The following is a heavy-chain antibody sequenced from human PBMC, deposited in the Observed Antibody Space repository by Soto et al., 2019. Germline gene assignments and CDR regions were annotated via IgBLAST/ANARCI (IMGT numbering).Heavy chain of an antibody. J-gene: IGHJ4*02. CDR3: AKEEDWGSYRLIYFDY. V-gene: IGHV3-23*01. CDR1: GFTFSSYA. Sequence: GGSLRLSCAASGFTFSSYAMSWVRQAPGKELEWVSAISGSGGSTYYADSVKGRFTISRDNSKNTLYLQMNSLRAEDTAVYYCAKEEDWGSYRLIYFDYWGQGILVTVSS. CDR2: ISGSGGST. D-gene: IGHD3-16*02.